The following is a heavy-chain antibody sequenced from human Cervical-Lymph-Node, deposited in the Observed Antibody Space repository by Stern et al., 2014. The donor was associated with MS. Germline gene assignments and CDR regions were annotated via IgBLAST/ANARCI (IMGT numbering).Heavy chain of an antibody. Sequence: EVQLVESGGGLVQPGESLRLSCAASGFTFSGSGMTWVRQAPGKGLEWVSAIGVRSDWTDYADSVRGRFTISRDNSKNRLYLQMNSLKAEDTAVYYCPKGSTNVDYWGQGTLVTVSS. CDR3: PKGSTNVDY. J-gene: IGHJ4*02. CDR2: IGVRSDWT. V-gene: IGHV3-23*04. CDR1: GFTFSGSG.